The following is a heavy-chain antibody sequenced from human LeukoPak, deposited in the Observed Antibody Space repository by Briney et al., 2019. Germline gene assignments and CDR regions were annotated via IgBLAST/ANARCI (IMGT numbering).Heavy chain of an antibody. CDR2: IRYDGSNK. CDR1: GFTFSSNG. CDR3: AKFPWGTGEYY. J-gene: IGHJ4*02. D-gene: IGHD7-27*01. V-gene: IGHV3-30*02. Sequence: PGGSLRLSCAASGFTFSSNGMHWVRQAPGKGLGLVAFIRYDGSNKDYADSVKGRFAISRENSTNTLDLPMNSLRAGDRAVYYCAKFPWGTGEYYWGQGTLVTVSS.